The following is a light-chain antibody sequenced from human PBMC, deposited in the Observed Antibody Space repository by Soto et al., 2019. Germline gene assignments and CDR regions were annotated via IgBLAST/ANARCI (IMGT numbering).Light chain of an antibody. Sequence: QSALTQPASVSGSPGQSITISCTGTSSDVGNYNYVSWYQQHPGKAPKLMICEVNRRPSGVSNRFSGSKSGDTASLPISGLQAEDEADYYCSSYTSSSTLYVFGTGTKVTVL. CDR3: SSYTSSSTLYV. J-gene: IGLJ1*01. V-gene: IGLV2-14*01. CDR2: EVN. CDR1: SSDVGNYNY.